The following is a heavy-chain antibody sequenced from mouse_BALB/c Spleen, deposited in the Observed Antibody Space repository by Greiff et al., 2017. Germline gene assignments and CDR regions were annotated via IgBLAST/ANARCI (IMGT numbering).Heavy chain of an antibody. CDR1: GFTFSDYG. J-gene: IGHJ2*01. D-gene: IGHD2-2*01. V-gene: IGHV5-15*02. Sequence: EVKLVESGGGLVQPGGSRKLSCAASGFTFSDYGMAWVRQAPGKGPEWVAFISNLAYSIYYADTVTGRFTISRENAKNTLYLEMSSLRSEDTAMYYCARAGNGYYVDYWGQGTTLTVSS. CDR2: ISNLAYSI. CDR3: ARAGNGYYVDY.